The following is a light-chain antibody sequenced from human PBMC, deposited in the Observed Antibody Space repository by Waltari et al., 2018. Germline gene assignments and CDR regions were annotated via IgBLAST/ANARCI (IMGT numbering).Light chain of an antibody. CDR1: QSVSSN. CDR2: GAS. Sequence: EIVMTQSPATLSVSPGERATLSCRASQSVSSNLAWYQHKPGQVPRLLIYGASTRATGIPARFSGSGSGTEFTLTISSLQSEDFAVYYCQQYNNWPRTFGQGTKVEIK. J-gene: IGKJ1*01. V-gene: IGKV3-15*01. CDR3: QQYNNWPRT.